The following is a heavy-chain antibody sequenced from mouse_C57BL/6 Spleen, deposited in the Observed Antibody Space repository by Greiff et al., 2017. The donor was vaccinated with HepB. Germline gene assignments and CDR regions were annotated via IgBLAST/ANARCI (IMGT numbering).Heavy chain of an antibody. J-gene: IGHJ2*01. D-gene: IGHD1-1*01. Sequence: EVQGVESVAGLVKPGTSVKLSCTASGFNIRNTYMPWVKQVPEQGLEWIANIDYADGNTKYGATLQGSVSIARDNATNTLYLHMSSLKSEDTATYYCARGVITTVVGYFDHWGQGTTLTVSS. CDR1: GFNIRNTY. CDR2: IDYADGNT. CDR3: ARGVITTVVGYFDH. V-gene: IGHV5-16*01.